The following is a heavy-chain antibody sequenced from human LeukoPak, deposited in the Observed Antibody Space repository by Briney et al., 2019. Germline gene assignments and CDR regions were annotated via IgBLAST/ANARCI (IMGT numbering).Heavy chain of an antibody. CDR2: IYHSGST. J-gene: IGHJ4*02. Sequence: SETLSLTCTVSGYSIRSGDYWGWIRQPPGKGLEWIGNIYHSGSTYYNPSLKSRVIISVDTSKNHFSLKLSSVTAADTAVYYCARQGYYGSGSYTRFDYWGQGTLVTVSS. V-gene: IGHV4-38-2*02. D-gene: IGHD3-10*01. CDR3: ARQGYYGSGSYTRFDY. CDR1: GYSIRSGDY.